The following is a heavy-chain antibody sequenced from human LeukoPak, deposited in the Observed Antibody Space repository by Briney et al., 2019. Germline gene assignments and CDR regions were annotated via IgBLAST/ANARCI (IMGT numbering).Heavy chain of an antibody. CDR3: ARVRDIASDY. V-gene: IGHV3-48*03. CDR1: GFTFSSYE. Sequence: PGGSPRLSCAASGFTFSSYEMNWVRQAPGKGLEWVSYISSSGSTIYYADSVKGRFTISRDNAKNSLYLQMNSLRAEDTAVYYCARVRDIASDYWGQGTLVTVSS. D-gene: IGHD2-15*01. J-gene: IGHJ4*02. CDR2: ISSSGSTI.